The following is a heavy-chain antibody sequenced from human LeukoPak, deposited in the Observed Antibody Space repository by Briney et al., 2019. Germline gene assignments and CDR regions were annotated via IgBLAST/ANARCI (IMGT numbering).Heavy chain of an antibody. V-gene: IGHV3-23*01. CDR1: GFSFSSFA. Sequence: GGSLRLSCAASGFSFSSFAMTWVRQAPGKGLGWVSSITGGHYPTYNTDSVKGRFTISRDNSKNTLYLQMNSLRADDTAVYYCTKDPIGDYVGAFDPWGQGTLVTVSS. D-gene: IGHD4-17*01. CDR3: TKDPIGDYVGAFDP. CDR2: ITGGHYPT. J-gene: IGHJ5*02.